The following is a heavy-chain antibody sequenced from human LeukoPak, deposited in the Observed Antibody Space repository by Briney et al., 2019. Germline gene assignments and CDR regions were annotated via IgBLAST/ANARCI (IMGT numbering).Heavy chain of an antibody. CDR2: ISGNSDKT. J-gene: IGHJ4*02. Sequence: PGGSLRLSCAASGFTFSTTGMSWVRQAPGKGLEWVSGISGNSDKTYYTDSVKGRFSVFRDNSRNTLYLQMNNVRVEDTALYYGAKTASSSGEWGQGTLVTVSS. D-gene: IGHD6-6*01. CDR3: AKTASSSGE. CDR1: GFTFSTTG. V-gene: IGHV3-23*01.